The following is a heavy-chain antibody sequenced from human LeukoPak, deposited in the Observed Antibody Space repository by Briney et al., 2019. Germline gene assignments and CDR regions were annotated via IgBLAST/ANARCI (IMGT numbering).Heavy chain of an antibody. CDR1: GGSIRTYY. V-gene: IGHV4-59*01. D-gene: IGHD6-19*01. Sequence: PSETLSLTCTVSGGSIRTYYWNWIRQPPRKGLEWIGYIYYSGSTNYNPSLESRVTISVDTSKNQFSLKLSSVTAADTAVYYCARFYSSGGGMDVWGQGTTVTVSS. CDR2: IYYSGST. J-gene: IGHJ6*02. CDR3: ARFYSSGGGMDV.